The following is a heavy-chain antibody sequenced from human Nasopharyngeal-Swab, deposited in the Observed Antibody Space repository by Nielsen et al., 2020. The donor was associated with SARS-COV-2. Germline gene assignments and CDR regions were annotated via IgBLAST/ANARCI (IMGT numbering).Heavy chain of an antibody. CDR2: ILVNRYT. D-gene: IGHD3-3*01. CDR3: ARLDPFGSEDK. Sequence: SDTLSLTCTVSGGSITSSRRRWGWVRQPPGKGLEWIGQILVNRYTEYHPSVRGRITVYADTYENSFSLRLSSVTAADTAVYYCARLDPFGSEDKWGQGTLVTVSS. CDR1: GGSITSSRRR. J-gene: IGHJ4*02. V-gene: IGHV4-39*02.